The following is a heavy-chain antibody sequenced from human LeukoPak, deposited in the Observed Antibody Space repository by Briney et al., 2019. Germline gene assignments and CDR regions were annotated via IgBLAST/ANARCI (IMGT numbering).Heavy chain of an antibody. D-gene: IGHD2-15*01. CDR2: IYNSGST. CDR3: ARSPRGYCSGGSCYGLVY. CDR1: GGSITTYY. V-gene: IGHV4-4*09. Sequence: SETLSLTCTVSGGSITTYYWSWFRQPPGKGLEYIGCIYNSGSTNYNPSLKSRVTISVDRSKNQFSLKLSSVTAADTAVYYCARSPRGYCSGGSCYGLVYWGQGTLVTVSS. J-gene: IGHJ4*02.